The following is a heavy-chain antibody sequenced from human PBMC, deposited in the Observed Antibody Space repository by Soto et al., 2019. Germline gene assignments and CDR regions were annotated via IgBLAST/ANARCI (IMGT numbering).Heavy chain of an antibody. CDR2: IYHSGST. CDR1: GGSINSRYW. D-gene: IGHD3-10*01. Sequence: SETLCLTCAVSGGSINSRYWWSWVRQSPGKGLEWIGEIYHSGSTNYNPSLKSRVTISVDKSKNQFSLNLSSVTAADTAVYYCARDQNGSGNYYTRYFDYWGQGTLVT. V-gene: IGHV4-4*02. CDR3: ARDQNGSGNYYTRYFDY. J-gene: IGHJ4*02.